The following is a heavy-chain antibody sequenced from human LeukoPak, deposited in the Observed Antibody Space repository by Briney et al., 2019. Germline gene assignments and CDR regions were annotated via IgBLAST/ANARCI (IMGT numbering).Heavy chain of an antibody. CDR3: ASHYYDSSGDFDY. CDR2: IYYSGST. J-gene: IGHJ4*02. D-gene: IGHD3-22*01. CDR1: GGSISSSNYY. V-gene: IGHV4-61*05. Sequence: PSETLSLTCPVSGGSISSSNYYWGWIRQPPGKGLEWIGYIYYSGSTNYNPSLKSRVTISVDTSKNQFSLKLSSVTAADTAVYYCASHYYDSSGDFDYWGQGTLVTVSS.